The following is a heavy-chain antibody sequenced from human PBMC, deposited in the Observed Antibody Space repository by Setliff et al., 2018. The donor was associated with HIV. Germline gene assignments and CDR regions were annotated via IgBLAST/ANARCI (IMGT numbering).Heavy chain of an antibody. D-gene: IGHD2-21*02. Sequence: SETLSLTCTVSGSFINSDYWGWIRQPPGKGLEWIGTLYYTGSAFYNPSLESRVTLSLDPSKNQFSLELTSVTAADTAVYYCARHDCGGDCSINWFDPWGQGTLVTVSS. CDR2: LYYTGSA. V-gene: IGHV4-38-2*02. CDR1: GSFINSDY. CDR3: ARHDCGGDCSINWFDP. J-gene: IGHJ5*02.